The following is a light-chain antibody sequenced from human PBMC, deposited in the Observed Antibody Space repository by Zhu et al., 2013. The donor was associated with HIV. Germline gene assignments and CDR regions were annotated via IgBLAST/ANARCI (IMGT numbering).Light chain of an antibody. J-gene: IGKJ2*02. V-gene: IGKV1D-16*01. CDR3: LQSNSYPRT. Sequence: DIQMTQSPSSLSASVGDRVTITCRASQGISSWLAWYQQKPEKAPKSLIYAASTLRSGVPSRFSGSGSGTDFTLTISSLQPEDFGTYYCLQSNSYPRTFGQGTRLEIK. CDR2: AAS. CDR1: QGISSW.